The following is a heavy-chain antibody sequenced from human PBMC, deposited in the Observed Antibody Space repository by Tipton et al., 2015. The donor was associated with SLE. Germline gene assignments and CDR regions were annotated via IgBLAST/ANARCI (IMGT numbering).Heavy chain of an antibody. Sequence: GLVKPSETLSLTCTVSGASISSYSWSWIRQPPGKGLEWIGYIYYSGSTNYNPSLKSRVTISVDTSKNQFSLKLSSVTAADTAVYYCAKHRYWFDPWGQGTLVTVSS. CDR2: IYYSGST. CDR1: GASISSYS. J-gene: IGHJ5*02. V-gene: IGHV4-59*08. CDR3: AKHRYWFDP.